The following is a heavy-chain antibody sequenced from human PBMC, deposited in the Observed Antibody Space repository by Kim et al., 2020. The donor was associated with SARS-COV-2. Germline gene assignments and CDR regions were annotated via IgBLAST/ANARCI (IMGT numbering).Heavy chain of an antibody. CDR3: AKDLIQGYGSGSPNWFDP. Sequence: GGSLRLSCAASGFTFSSYAMSWVRQAPGKGLEWVSAISGSGGSTYYADSVKGRFTISRDNSKNTLYLQMNSLRAEDTAVYYCAKDLIQGYGSGSPNWFDPWGQGTLVTVSS. CDR1: GFTFSSYA. V-gene: IGHV3-23*01. CDR2: ISGSGGST. D-gene: IGHD3-10*01. J-gene: IGHJ5*02.